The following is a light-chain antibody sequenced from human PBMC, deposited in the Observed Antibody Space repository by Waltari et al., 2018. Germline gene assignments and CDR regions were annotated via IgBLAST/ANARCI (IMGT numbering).Light chain of an antibody. CDR3: QQYYSIPPYT. CDR2: WAS. Sequence: DIVMTQSPDSLAGSLGERAPINYNSNQSVLDSFKNTNYLAWYQQKPGQHPQLLISWASTRESGVPDRFSGSGSGTDFTLTISSLQAEDVAVYYCQQYYSIPPYTFGQGTKLEIK. V-gene: IGKV4-1*01. J-gene: IGKJ2*01. CDR1: QSVLDSFKNTNY.